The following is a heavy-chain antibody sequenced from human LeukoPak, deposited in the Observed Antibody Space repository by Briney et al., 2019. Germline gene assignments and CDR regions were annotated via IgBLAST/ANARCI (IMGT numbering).Heavy chain of an antibody. CDR3: ASHRGILTDYSYHDAFDI. V-gene: IGHV4-59*08. CDR2: IYYSGST. Sequence: KPSETLSLTCTVSGGSISSYYWSWIRQPPGKGLEWIGYIYYSGSTNYNPSLKSRVTISVDTSKNQFSLKLSSVTAADTAVYYCASHRGILTDYSYHDAFDIWGQGTMVTVSS. CDR1: GGSISSYY. D-gene: IGHD3-9*01. J-gene: IGHJ3*02.